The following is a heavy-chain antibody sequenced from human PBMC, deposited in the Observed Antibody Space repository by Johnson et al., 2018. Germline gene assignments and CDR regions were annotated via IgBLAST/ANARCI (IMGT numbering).Heavy chain of an antibody. V-gene: IGHV3-23*01. Sequence: VQLQESGGGLVTXGGSXRLXCAASGFTFSSYAMSWVRQAPGKGLEWVSAISASDGTTYYADSVKGRFTISRDNSKNTQYLQMKSLRADDTAVYFCGNLIYGDYGNFHHWGHGTLVTVSS. J-gene: IGHJ1*01. CDR3: GNLIYGDYGNFHH. CDR1: GFTFSSYA. D-gene: IGHD4-17*01. CDR2: ISASDGTT.